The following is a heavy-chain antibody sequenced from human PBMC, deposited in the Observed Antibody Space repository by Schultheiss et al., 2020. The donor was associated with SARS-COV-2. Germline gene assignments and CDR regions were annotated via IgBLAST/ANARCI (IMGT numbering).Heavy chain of an antibody. V-gene: IGHV1-18*04. CDR2: ISAYNGNT. D-gene: IGHD6-6*01. J-gene: IGHJ6*02. CDR1: GYTFTSYY. CDR3: ARGGSSSPPSYYYYGMDV. Sequence: ASVKVSCKASGYTFTSYYMHWVRQAPGQGLEWMGWISAYNGNTNYAQKLQGRVTMTRDTSTSTVYMELSSLRSEDTAVYYCARGGSSSPPSYYYYGMDVWGQGTTVTVSS.